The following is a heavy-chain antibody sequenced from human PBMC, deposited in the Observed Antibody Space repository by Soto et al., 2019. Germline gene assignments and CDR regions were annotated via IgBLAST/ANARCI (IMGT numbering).Heavy chain of an antibody. CDR1: GGTFSSYA. J-gene: IGHJ6*02. Sequence: QVQLVQSGAEVKKPGSSVKVSCKASGGTFSSYAISWVRQAPGQGLEWMGGIIPIFGTANYAQKFQGRVTITADESKSTAYMELSSLRSEDTAVYYCARLYDSSGYRHYYYYGMDVWGQGTTVTVSS. D-gene: IGHD3-22*01. CDR3: ARLYDSSGYRHYYYYGMDV. V-gene: IGHV1-69*01. CDR2: IIPIFGTA.